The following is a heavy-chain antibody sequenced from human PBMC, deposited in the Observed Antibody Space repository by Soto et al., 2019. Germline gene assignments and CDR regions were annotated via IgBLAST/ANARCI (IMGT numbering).Heavy chain of an antibody. J-gene: IGHJ6*02. CDR3: ARYGFTIFGVALPARDYYYYGMDV. CDR1: GYTFTSYA. D-gene: IGHD3-3*01. CDR2: INAGNGNT. V-gene: IGHV1-3*01. Sequence: GASVKVSCKASGYTFTSYAMHWVRQAPGQRLEWMGWINAGNGNTKYSQKLQGRVTITRDTSASTAYMELSSLRSEDTAVYYCARYGFTIFGVALPARDYYYYGMDVWGQGTTVTVSS.